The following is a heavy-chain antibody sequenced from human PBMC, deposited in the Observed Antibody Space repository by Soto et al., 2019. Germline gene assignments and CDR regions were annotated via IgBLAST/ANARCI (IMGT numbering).Heavy chain of an antibody. CDR3: ARSPHCSGGSCYYWYFDL. Sequence: QVQLQESGPGLVKPSGTLSLTCAVSGGSISSSNWWSWVRQPPGKGLEWIGEIYHSGSTNYNPSLKSRVTISVDKSKNQFSLKLSSVTAADPAVYYCARSPHCSGGSCYYWYFDLWGRGTLVTVSS. CDR1: GGSISSSNW. J-gene: IGHJ2*01. CDR2: IYHSGST. D-gene: IGHD2-15*01. V-gene: IGHV4-4*02.